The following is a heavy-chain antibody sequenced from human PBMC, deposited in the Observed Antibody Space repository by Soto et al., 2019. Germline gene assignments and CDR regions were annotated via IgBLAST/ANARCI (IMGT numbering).Heavy chain of an antibody. Sequence: GASVKVSCKASGYTFTSYYMHWVRQAPGQGLEWMGIINPSGGSTSYAQKFQGRVTMTRDTSTSTVYMELSSLRSEDTAVYYCAREYDILTGYSGVGPYYYMDVWGKGTTVTVSS. V-gene: IGHV1-46*01. J-gene: IGHJ6*03. CDR2: INPSGGST. CDR1: GYTFTSYY. D-gene: IGHD3-9*01. CDR3: AREYDILTGYSGVGPYYYMDV.